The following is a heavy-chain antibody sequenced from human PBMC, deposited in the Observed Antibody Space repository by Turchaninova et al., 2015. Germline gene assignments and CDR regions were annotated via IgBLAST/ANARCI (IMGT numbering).Heavy chain of an antibody. V-gene: IGHV3-7*03. J-gene: IGHJ4*02. CDR1: GCTFRSFW. Sequence: EVRLVESGGGVVQPGGSLRLSCAASGCTFRSFWMRWVRQAPGEGVGWGGNYRSVGRKARHAERVWGRVSVSRDDAATSLYRQMDGLGGYDTAMYYCAVEWGSPHWGQGTLVSVSS. D-gene: IGHD1-26*01. CDR2: RSVGRKA. CDR3: AVEWGSPH.